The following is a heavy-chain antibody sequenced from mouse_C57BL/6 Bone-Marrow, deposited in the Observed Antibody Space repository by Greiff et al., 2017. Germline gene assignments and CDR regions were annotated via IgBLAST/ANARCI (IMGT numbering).Heavy chain of an antibody. D-gene: IGHD3-3*01. V-gene: IGHV5-12*01. CDR3: ASHGWAWFAD. CDR2: ISNGGGST. CDR1: GFTFSDYY. Sequence: EVKLMESGGGLVQPGGSLKLSCAASGFTFSDYYMYWVRQTPEKRLEWVAYISNGGGSTYYPATVKGRFTISRDNAKNTLYLQMCRLKSEDTAMYYCASHGWAWFADWGQGTLVTVSA. J-gene: IGHJ3*01.